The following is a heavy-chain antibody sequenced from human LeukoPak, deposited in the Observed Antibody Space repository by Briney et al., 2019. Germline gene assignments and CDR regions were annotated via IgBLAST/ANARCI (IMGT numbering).Heavy chain of an antibody. CDR1: GFTFSSNA. CDR2: ISISGGST. CDR3: AKGGYCSSTSCYGYFDS. D-gene: IGHD2-2*01. V-gene: IGHV3-23*01. J-gene: IGHJ4*02. Sequence: GGSLRLSCAASGFTFSSNAMSWVRQAPGKGLEWVSAISISGGSTYCADSVKGRFTISRDNSENTVYLQMNSLRVEDTAVYYCAKGGYCSSTSCYGYFDSWGQGTLVTVSS.